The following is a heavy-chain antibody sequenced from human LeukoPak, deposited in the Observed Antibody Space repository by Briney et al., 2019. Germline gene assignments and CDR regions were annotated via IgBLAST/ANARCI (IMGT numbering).Heavy chain of an antibody. CDR1: GYTFPGYY. D-gene: IGHD6-13*01. V-gene: IGHV1-2*02. Sequence: VASVKVSCKASGYTFPGYYMHWVREPPGQGLEWMGWIKPNSGDTNYAQKFQGRVNMTRDTSISTAYMELSRLRSDDRAGYYCAREIAAADYWGQGTLVTVSS. CDR3: AREIAAADY. CDR2: IKPNSGDT. J-gene: IGHJ4*02.